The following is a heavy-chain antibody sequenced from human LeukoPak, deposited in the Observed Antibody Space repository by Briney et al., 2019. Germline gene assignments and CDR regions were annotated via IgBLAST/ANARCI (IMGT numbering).Heavy chain of an antibody. CDR2: IYTSGST. D-gene: IGHD3-10*01. J-gene: IGHJ5*02. Sequence: SETLSLTCTVSGDSISTSSYYWSWIRQPAGKGLEWIGRIYTSGSTNYNPSLKSRVTISVDTSKNQFSLKLSSVAAADTAVYYCARDEPRYYGSGSHLSWGQGTLVTVSS. CDR1: GDSISTSSYY. V-gene: IGHV4-61*02. CDR3: ARDEPRYYGSGSHLS.